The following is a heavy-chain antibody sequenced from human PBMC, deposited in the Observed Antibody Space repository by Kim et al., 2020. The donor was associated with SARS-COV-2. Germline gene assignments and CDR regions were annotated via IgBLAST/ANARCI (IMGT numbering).Heavy chain of an antibody. CDR1: GFTFTGYA. V-gene: IGHV3-23*01. CDR2: IDGSDGTT. Sequence: GGSLRLSCTTSGFTFTGYAMSWVRQAPGKGLEWVSSIDGSDGTTYYVDSVKGRFTISRDNSKNTLYLQMNSQSADDTAVYYCMKGGWGWIWDHWGQGTRVTVSS. J-gene: IGHJ4*02. CDR3: MKGGWGWIWDH. D-gene: IGHD2-2*03.